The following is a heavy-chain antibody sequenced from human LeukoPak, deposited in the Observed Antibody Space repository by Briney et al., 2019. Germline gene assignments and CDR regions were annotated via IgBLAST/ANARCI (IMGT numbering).Heavy chain of an antibody. CDR3: TRSGMAVAATPWD. J-gene: IGHJ4*02. V-gene: IGHV3-64*01. Sequence: GGSLRLSCAASGFTFSTYTMHWVRQAPGKGLEYVSAISSSGGGTYYANSVKGRFTISRDNSKNTLYLQMGSLRAEDMAVYYCTRSGMAVAATPWDWGQGTLVTVSS. CDR1: GFTFSTYT. D-gene: IGHD6-19*01. CDR2: ISSSGGGT.